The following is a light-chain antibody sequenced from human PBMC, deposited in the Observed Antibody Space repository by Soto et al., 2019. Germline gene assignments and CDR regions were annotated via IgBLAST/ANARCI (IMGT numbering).Light chain of an antibody. CDR2: AAS. CDR3: QKYDSAPWT. J-gene: IGKJ1*01. CDR1: QGISNY. Sequence: DIQMTQSPSSLSASVRDRVTITCRASQGISNYLAVYQQKPGKVPKLLIYAASTLQSGVASRFSGRGSGTDFTLTTSILQPEDVATFYCQKYDSAPWTLGQGTKVEIK. V-gene: IGKV1-27*01.